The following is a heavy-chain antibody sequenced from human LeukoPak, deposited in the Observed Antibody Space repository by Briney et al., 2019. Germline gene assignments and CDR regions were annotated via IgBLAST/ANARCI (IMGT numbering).Heavy chain of an antibody. Sequence: PSETLSLTCNVSGDSISRSRHFWAWIRQSPGRGLEWIGYIYNSGSTYYNPSLKSRVTISVDTSKNQFSLKLSSVTAADTAVYFCARLHYGGNYGYYYYYMDVWGKGTTVTISS. CDR3: ARLHYGGNYGYYYYYMDV. D-gene: IGHD4-23*01. J-gene: IGHJ6*03. V-gene: IGHV4-39*01. CDR2: IYNSGST. CDR1: GDSISRSRHF.